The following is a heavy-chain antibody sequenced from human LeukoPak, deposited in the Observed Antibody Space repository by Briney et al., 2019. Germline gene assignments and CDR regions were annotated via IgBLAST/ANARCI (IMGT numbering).Heavy chain of an antibody. D-gene: IGHD1-7*01. CDR1: GGSFSGYY. CDR2: INHSGST. CDR3: ARLLELRYVHYFDY. J-gene: IGHJ4*02. Sequence: SETLSLTCAVYGGSFSGYYWSWIRQPPGKGLEWIGEINHSGSTNYNPSLKSRVTISVDTSKNQFSLKLSSVTAADTAVYYCARLLELRYVHYFDYWGQGTLVTVSS. V-gene: IGHV4-34*01.